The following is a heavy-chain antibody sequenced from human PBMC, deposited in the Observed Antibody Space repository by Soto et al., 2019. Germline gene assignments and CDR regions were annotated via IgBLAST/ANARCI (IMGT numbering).Heavy chain of an antibody. CDR2: ISTTSSSI. J-gene: IGHJ4*02. Sequence: PXGSLRLSCAASGXTFSSYRMNWVRQAPGKGLEWISYISTTSSSIYYADSVKGRFTISTDNAKNSLFLQMNSLRDEDTAVYYCARKGVAFDYWGQGALAPVSS. CDR3: ARKGVAFDY. D-gene: IGHD5-12*01. CDR1: GXTFSSYR. V-gene: IGHV3-48*02.